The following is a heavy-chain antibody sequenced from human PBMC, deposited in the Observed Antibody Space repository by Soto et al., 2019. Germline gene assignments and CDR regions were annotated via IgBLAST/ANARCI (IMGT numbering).Heavy chain of an antibody. D-gene: IGHD2-2*01. CDR2: IIPIFGTA. CDR1: GGTFSSYA. J-gene: IGHJ6*02. Sequence: QVQLVQSGAEVKKPGSSVKVSCKASGGTFSSYAISWVRQAPGQGLEWMGGIIPIFGTANYAQKFQGRVTSTAAESTSTADMELSSLRCEVTAVDYCGRHVPAAGYCSGMDVWGHGTTVTVSS. V-gene: IGHV1-69*12. CDR3: GRHVPAAGYCSGMDV.